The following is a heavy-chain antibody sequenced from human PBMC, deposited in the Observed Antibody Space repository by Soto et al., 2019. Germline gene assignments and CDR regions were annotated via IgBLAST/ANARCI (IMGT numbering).Heavy chain of an antibody. Sequence: QVQLVESGGGVVQPGRSLRLSCAASGFTFSSYAMHWVRQAPGKGLEWVAVISYDGSNKYYADSVKGRFTISRDNSKYTLYLQMNSLRAEDTAVYYCARDQETGLVPAAMGPYYYYYGMDVWGQGTTVTVSS. D-gene: IGHD2-2*01. CDR3: ARDQETGLVPAAMGPYYYYYGMDV. CDR2: ISYDGSNK. CDR1: GFTFSSYA. V-gene: IGHV3-30-3*01. J-gene: IGHJ6*02.